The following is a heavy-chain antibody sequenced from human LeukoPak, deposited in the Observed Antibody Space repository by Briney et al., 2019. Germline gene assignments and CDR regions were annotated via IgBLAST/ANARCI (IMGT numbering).Heavy chain of an antibody. J-gene: IGHJ3*02. CDR1: GFTFSSYG. V-gene: IGHV3-30*02. D-gene: IGHD2-15*01. Sequence: GGSLRLSCAASGFTFSSYGMHWVRQAPGKGLEWVAFIRYDGSNKYDADSVKGRFTISRDNSKNTLYLQMNSLRAEDTAVYYCTKEARYCSGGSCYLDAFDIWGQGTMVTVSS. CDR3: TKEARYCSGGSCYLDAFDI. CDR2: IRYDGSNK.